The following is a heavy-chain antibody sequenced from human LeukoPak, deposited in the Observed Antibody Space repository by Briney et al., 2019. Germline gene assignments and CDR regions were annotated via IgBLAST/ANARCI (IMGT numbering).Heavy chain of an antibody. CDR1: GYSFTRSW. V-gene: IGHV5-51*01. D-gene: IGHD5-12*01. J-gene: IGHJ4*02. CDR2: IYPGVSYT. Sequence: GESLRISCKGPGYSFTRSWIGWARPMPGKGLGRVWIIYPGVSYTRYSPSIQGQVTISADKSISTAYLQCISLKASDTAMYYCASLPRGFRYSGYDFYFDYWGQGTLVTVSS. CDR3: ASLPRGFRYSGYDFYFDY.